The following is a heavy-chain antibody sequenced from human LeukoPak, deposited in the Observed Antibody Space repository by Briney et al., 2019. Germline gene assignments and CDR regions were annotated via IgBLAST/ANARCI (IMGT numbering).Heavy chain of an antibody. D-gene: IGHD5-24*01. CDR1: GYSFTSYW. J-gene: IGHJ4*02. Sequence: GESLKISCQGSGYSFTSYWIGWVRQMPGKGLEWMGIIYPGDSDTRYSPSFQGQVTISADKSISTAYLQWSSLKASDTAMYYCARPHDTGEMATKKGVDYWGQGTLVTVSS. V-gene: IGHV5-51*01. CDR2: IYPGDSDT. CDR3: ARPHDTGEMATKKGVDY.